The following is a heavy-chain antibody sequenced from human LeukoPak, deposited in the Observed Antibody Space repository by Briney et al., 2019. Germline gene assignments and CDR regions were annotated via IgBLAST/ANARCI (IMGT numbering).Heavy chain of an antibody. D-gene: IGHD6-13*01. CDR2: ISSSGSTI. CDR3: AKDGGSSWYFDY. Sequence: GGSLRLSCAASGFTFSSYEMNWVRQAPGKGLEWVSYISSSGSTIYYADSVKGRFTISRDNAKNSLYLQMSSLRAEDTAVYYCAKDGGSSWYFDYWGQGTLVTVSS. J-gene: IGHJ4*02. V-gene: IGHV3-48*03. CDR1: GFTFSSYE.